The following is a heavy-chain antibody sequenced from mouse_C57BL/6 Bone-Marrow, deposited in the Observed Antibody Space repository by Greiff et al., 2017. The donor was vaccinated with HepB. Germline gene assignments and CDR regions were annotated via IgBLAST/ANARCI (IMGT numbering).Heavy chain of an antibody. CDR2: ISDGGSYT. D-gene: IGHD2-3*01. CDR3: ARDWVDGYYGEFAY. V-gene: IGHV5-4*01. J-gene: IGHJ3*01. Sequence: EVKLVESGGGLVKPGGSLKLSCAASGFTFSSYAMSWVRQTPEKRLEWVATISDGGSYTYYPDNVKGRFTISRDNAKNNLYLQMSHLKSEDTAMYYCARDWVDGYYGEFAYWGQGTLVTVSA. CDR1: GFTFSSYA.